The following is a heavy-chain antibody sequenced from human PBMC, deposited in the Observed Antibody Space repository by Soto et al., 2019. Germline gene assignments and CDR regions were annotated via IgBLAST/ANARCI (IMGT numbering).Heavy chain of an antibody. D-gene: IGHD2-8*02. CDR3: GKVLVGDTRQSDFAS. J-gene: IGHJ4*02. Sequence: PSETLSLTCIVSGGSINSNSYFWAWIRQPPGGGLAWIARISHKGGTHDNRALRGRVTISIDTSKNHFSLTLNSVTAADTAVYYCGKVLVGDTRQSDFASCGQRTRLTVSS. V-gene: IGHV4-39*02. CDR1: GGSINSNSYF. CDR2: ISHKGGT.